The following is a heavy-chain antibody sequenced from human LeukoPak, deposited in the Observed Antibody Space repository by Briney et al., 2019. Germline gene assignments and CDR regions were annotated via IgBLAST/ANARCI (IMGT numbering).Heavy chain of an antibody. CDR3: ARGRDSSGWFHLDY. V-gene: IGHV1-8*01. D-gene: IGHD6-19*01. J-gene: IGHJ4*02. CDR1: GYTFTSYD. Sequence: ASVKVSCMASGYTFTSYDINWVRQATGQGLEWMGWMYPNSGNTLYAQKFHGRVTMTRNTSISTAYMELSSLRSEDTAVYYCARGRDSSGWFHLDYWGQGTLVTVSS. CDR2: MYPNSGNT.